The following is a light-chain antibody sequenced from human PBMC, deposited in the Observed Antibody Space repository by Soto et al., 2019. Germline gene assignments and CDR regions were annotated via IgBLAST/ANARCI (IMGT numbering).Light chain of an antibody. J-gene: IGLJ1*01. V-gene: IGLV2-23*01. Sequence: QSALTQPASVSGSPGQSITISCTGTSTDIGSHYLVSWYQQHPGKVPKLIIYEGSKRPSGVSNRFSGSKSGNTASLTISGLQAEDEADYYCCSYAGSDVFGTGTKLTVL. CDR3: CSYAGSDV. CDR2: EGS. CDR1: STDIGSHYL.